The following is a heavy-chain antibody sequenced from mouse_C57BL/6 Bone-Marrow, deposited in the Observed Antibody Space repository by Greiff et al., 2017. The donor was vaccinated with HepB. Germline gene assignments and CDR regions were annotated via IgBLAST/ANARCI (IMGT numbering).Heavy chain of an antibody. V-gene: IGHV1-18*01. CDR1: GYTFTDYN. CDR2: INPNNGGT. Sequence: DVHLVESGPELVKPGASVKIPCKASGYTFTDYNMDWVKQSHGKSLEWIGDINPNNGGTIYNQKFKGKATLTVDKSSSTAYMELRSLTSEDTAVYYCARGTVVATSRYFDYWVQGTTLTVSS. CDR3: ARGTVVATSRYFDY. J-gene: IGHJ2*01. D-gene: IGHD1-1*01.